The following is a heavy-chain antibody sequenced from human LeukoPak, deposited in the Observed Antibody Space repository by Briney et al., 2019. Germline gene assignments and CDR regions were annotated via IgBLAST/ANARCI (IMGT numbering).Heavy chain of an antibody. J-gene: IGHJ4*02. CDR1: GFTFSSYG. Sequence: GGSLRLSCAASGFTFSSYGMHWVRQAPGKGLEWVAFIRYDGSNKYYADSVKGRFTISRDNSKNTLYLQMNSLRAEDTAVYYCAKLVRGVIAPLDYWGQGTLVTVSS. D-gene: IGHD3-10*01. CDR3: AKLVRGVIAPLDY. V-gene: IGHV3-30*02. CDR2: IRYDGSNK.